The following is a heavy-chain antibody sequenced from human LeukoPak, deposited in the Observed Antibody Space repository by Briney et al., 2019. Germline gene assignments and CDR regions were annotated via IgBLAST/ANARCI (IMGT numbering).Heavy chain of an antibody. Sequence: GGSLRLSCAASGFTFSSYEMNWVRQAPGKGLEWVSYISSSGSSIHYADSVKGRFTISRDNAKNSLYMQMNSLRAEDTAVYHCARQISRYCSGGSCYSGWEFYFDYWGQGTPVTVSS. V-gene: IGHV3-48*03. J-gene: IGHJ4*02. CDR2: ISSSGSSI. D-gene: IGHD2-15*01. CDR3: ARQISRYCSGGSCYSGWEFYFDY. CDR1: GFTFSSYE.